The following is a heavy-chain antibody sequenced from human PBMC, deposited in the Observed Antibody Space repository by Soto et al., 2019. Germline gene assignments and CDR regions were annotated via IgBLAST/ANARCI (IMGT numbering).Heavy chain of an antibody. J-gene: IGHJ3*02. Sequence: SETLSLTCTVSGGSISSSNYYWGWIRQPPGKGLEWIGSIYYSGSTSYNSSLKSRVTISVDTSKNQFSLRLRSVTAADTAVYYCASPTLGAFDIWGQGTMVTVSS. D-gene: IGHD3-16*01. CDR1: GGSISSSNYY. CDR3: ASPTLGAFDI. CDR2: IYYSGST. V-gene: IGHV4-39*01.